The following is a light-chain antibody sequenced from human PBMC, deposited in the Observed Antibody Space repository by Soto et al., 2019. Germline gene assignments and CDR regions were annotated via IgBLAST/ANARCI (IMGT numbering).Light chain of an antibody. Sequence: QSALTQPASVSGSPGQSITISCTGTSSDVGGYNYVSWYQQHPGKAPKLMIYEVSNRPSGVSRRFSGSQSGNTASLTISGLQAEDGADYYCSSYTGNNTPYGFGTGTKVTVL. V-gene: IGLV2-14*01. CDR1: SSDVGGYNY. CDR2: EVS. CDR3: SSYTGNNTPYG. J-gene: IGLJ1*01.